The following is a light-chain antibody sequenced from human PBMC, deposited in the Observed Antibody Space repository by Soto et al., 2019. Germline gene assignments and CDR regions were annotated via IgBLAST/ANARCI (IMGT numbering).Light chain of an antibody. CDR2: EVS. Sequence: QSALTQPASVSGSPGQSITISCTGTSSDVGRYKYFSWYQQHPGKVPKLMIYEVSNRPSGVSSRFSGSKSGNTASLTISGLQAEDEADYYCSSYTTSSTRVFGGGTKLTVL. CDR1: SSDVGRYKY. V-gene: IGLV2-14*01. CDR3: SSYTTSSTRV. J-gene: IGLJ3*02.